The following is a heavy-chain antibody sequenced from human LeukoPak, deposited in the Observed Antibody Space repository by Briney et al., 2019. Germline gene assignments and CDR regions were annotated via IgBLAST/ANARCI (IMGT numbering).Heavy chain of an antibody. CDR2: IYHSGST. D-gene: IGHD3-22*01. J-gene: IGHJ4*02. CDR1: GGSISSGGYY. Sequence: PSETLSPTCTVSGGSISSGGYYWRWLRQPPGKGLEWLGYIYHSGSTYYNPSLKSRVTISVDTSKNQFSLKLSSVTAADTAVYYCARTPITMIVVVIHFDYWGQGTLVTVSA. CDR3: ARTPITMIVVVIHFDY. V-gene: IGHV4-30-2*01.